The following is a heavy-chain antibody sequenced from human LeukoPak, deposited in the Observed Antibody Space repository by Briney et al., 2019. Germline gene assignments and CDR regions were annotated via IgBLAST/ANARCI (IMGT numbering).Heavy chain of an antibody. J-gene: IGHJ4*02. CDR1: GDSVSSNRAA. CDR2: TYYRSKWYN. Sequence: SQTLSLTCAISGDSVSSNRAAWHWIRQSPSRGLEWLGRTYYRSKWYNDYAVSVKSRIIISPDTSKNQFSLQLNSVTPEDTAVYYCARKNSAYGFDYWGQGTLVTVSS. CDR3: ARKNSAYGFDY. V-gene: IGHV6-1*01. D-gene: IGHD5-12*01.